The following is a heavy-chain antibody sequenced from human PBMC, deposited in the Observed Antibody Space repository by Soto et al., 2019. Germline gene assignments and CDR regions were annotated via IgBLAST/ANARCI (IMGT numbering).Heavy chain of an antibody. D-gene: IGHD5-18*01. CDR3: AREARLGYRYGPGHDAFDI. CDR1: GGTFSSYA. V-gene: IGHV1-69*13. CDR2: SIPTFGTA. Sequence: SVKVSCKASGGTFSSYAISWVRQAPGQGLEWMGGSIPTFGTANYAQKFQGRVTITADESTSTADMELSSRRSEDKAVYYCAREARLGYRYGPGHDAFDIWGQGTMVTVSS. J-gene: IGHJ3*02.